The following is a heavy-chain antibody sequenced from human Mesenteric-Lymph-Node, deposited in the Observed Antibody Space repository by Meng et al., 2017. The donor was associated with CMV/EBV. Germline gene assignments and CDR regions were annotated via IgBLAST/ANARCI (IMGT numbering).Heavy chain of an antibody. CDR1: GYTFISYG. D-gene: IGHD3-16*02. Sequence: ASVQVSCKASGYTFISYGISWVRQAPGQGLEWMGWINPYNGNTDSAQKLQDRVTMTTDTSTSTAYMELRSLRSDDTAVYYCARDLRVWGSYRLPYSWGQGTLVTVSS. CDR2: INPYNGNT. CDR3: ARDLRVWGSYRLPYS. J-gene: IGHJ4*02. V-gene: IGHV1-18*01.